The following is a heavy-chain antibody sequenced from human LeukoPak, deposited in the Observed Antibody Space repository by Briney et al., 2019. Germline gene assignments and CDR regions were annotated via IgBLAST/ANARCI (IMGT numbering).Heavy chain of an antibody. Sequence: PGGSLRLSCAASGFTFSDYYMSWIRQAPGKGLEWVSDISSSGSYTNDADSVKGRFTISRDNAKNSPHLEMNSLRVEDTAVYYCAREGYNSGPIPFDSWGQGALVTVSS. CDR1: GFTFSDYY. CDR2: ISSSGSYT. V-gene: IGHV3-11*06. J-gene: IGHJ5*01. CDR3: AREGYNSGPIPFDS. D-gene: IGHD5-18*01.